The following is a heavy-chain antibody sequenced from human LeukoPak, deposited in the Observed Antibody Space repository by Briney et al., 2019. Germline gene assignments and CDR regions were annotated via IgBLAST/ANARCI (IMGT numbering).Heavy chain of an antibody. J-gene: IGHJ5*02. CDR3: ARLQRYYYDSSRFDP. CDR2: IYYSGST. Sequence: SETLSLTCTVSGGSISSHYWSWIRQPPGKGLEWIGYIYYSGSTNYNPSLKSRVTISVDTSKNQFSLKLSSVTAADTAVYYCARLQRYYYDSSRFDPWGQGTLVTVSS. CDR1: GGSISSHY. V-gene: IGHV4-59*11. D-gene: IGHD3-22*01.